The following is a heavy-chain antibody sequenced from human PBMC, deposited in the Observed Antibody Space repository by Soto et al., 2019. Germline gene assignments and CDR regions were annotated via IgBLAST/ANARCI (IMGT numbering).Heavy chain of an antibody. V-gene: IGHV1-2*02. CDR1: GYTFSDYY. J-gene: IGHJ4*02. CDR3: AKEPATAKPEGVDF. CDR2: INPNSGGT. Sequence: ASVKVSCKASGYTFSDYYIHWVRQVPGQGLEWMGWINPNSGGTKYAPKFQGGVTMTRDTSITTAYMELGRLRSGDTAVYYCAKEPATAKPEGVDFWGQGTLVTVSS. D-gene: IGHD1-1*01.